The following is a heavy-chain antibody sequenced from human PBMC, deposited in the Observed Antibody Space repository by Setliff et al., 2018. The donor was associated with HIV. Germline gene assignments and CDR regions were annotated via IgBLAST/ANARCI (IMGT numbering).Heavy chain of an antibody. J-gene: IGHJ4*02. Sequence: PSETLSLTCTVSGGSISSHYWSWIRQPPGKGLEWIGYIYDSGITNYNPSLRSRVTISIDTPKNQFSLKLNSVTAADTAVYYCARFEHYYDASGPAGSEGYFDYWGQGTLVTVSS. V-gene: IGHV4-59*08. D-gene: IGHD3-22*01. CDR1: GGSISSHY. CDR3: ARFEHYYDASGPAGSEGYFDY. CDR2: IYDSGIT.